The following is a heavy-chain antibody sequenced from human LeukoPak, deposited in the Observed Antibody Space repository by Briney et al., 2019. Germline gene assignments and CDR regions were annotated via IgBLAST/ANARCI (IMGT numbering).Heavy chain of an antibody. Sequence: PSETLSLTCTVSGGSISSSSYYWGWIRQPPGKGLEWIGEINHSGSTNYNPSLKSRVTISVDTSKNQFSPKLSSVAAADTAVYYCARRWGIVATMFDYWGQGTLVTVSS. D-gene: IGHD5-12*01. CDR1: GGSISSSSYY. CDR3: ARRWGIVATMFDY. V-gene: IGHV4-39*07. J-gene: IGHJ4*02. CDR2: INHSGST.